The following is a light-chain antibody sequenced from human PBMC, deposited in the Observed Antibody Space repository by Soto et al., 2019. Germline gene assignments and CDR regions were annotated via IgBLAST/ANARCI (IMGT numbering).Light chain of an antibody. V-gene: IGLV2-14*03. J-gene: IGLJ1*01. CDR3: SSYTSSNTPQEV. CDR1: SSDVGGYNY. CDR2: DVT. Sequence: QSVLTQPASVSGSPGQSITISCTGTSSDVGGYNYVSWYQHHPGKAPKLIIYDVTNRPSGVSNPFSGSKSGNTASLTISGLQPEDEADYYCSSYTSSNTPQEVFGTGTKVTV.